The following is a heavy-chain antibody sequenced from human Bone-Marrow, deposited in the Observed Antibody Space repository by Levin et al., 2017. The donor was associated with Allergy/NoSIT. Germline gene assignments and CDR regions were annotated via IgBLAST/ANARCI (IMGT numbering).Heavy chain of an antibody. J-gene: IGHJ2*01. CDR2: IDWDDDK. CDR1: GFSLSTSGMC. Sequence: SGPTLVKPTQTLTLTCTFSGFSLSTSGMCVSWIRQPPGKALEWLARIDWDDDKYYSTSLKTRLTISKDTSKNQVVLTMTNMDPVDTATYYCARIAVAGTRGQNWYFDRWGRGTLDTVSS. CDR3: ARIAVAGTRGQNWYFDR. V-gene: IGHV2-70*11. D-gene: IGHD6-19*01.